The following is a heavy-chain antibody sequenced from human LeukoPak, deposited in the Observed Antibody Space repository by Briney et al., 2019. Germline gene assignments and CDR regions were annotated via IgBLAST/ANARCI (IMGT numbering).Heavy chain of an antibody. D-gene: IGHD4-17*01. CDR2: ISYIGST. CDR3: ARDLVTVTKGFDI. Sequence: SETLSLTCAVSADSFSSHYWTWIRQPPGKGLEWIGYISYIGSTNYNPSLKNRVTISIDTSKNQFSLKLTSVTAADTAVYYCARDLVTVTKGFDIWGQGTMASVSS. V-gene: IGHV4-59*11. CDR1: ADSFSSHY. J-gene: IGHJ3*02.